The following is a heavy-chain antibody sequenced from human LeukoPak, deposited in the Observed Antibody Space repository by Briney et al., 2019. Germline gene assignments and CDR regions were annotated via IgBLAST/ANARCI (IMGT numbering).Heavy chain of an antibody. CDR3: ARADNWNDADRFDY. J-gene: IGHJ4*02. Sequence: GGSLRLSCAASGFTFSSYWMSWVRQAPGKGLEWVANIKQEGSENYYVDSVKGRFTISRDNAKNPLYLQMNSLRAEDTAVYYCARADNWNDADRFDYWGQGTLVTVSS. CDR2: IKQEGSEN. V-gene: IGHV3-7*04. CDR1: GFTFSSYW. D-gene: IGHD1-1*01.